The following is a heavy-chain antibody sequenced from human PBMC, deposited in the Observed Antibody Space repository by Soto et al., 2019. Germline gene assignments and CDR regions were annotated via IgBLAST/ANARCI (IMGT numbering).Heavy chain of an antibody. J-gene: IGHJ3*02. CDR1: GFTFSSYG. V-gene: IGHV3-30*18. Sequence: GGSLRLSCAASGFTFSSYGMHWVRQAPGKGLEWVAVISYDGSNKYYADSVKGRFTISRDNSKNTLYLQMNSLRAEDTAVYYCANSLADGSGSYSPNDAFDIWGQGTMVTVSS. CDR2: ISYDGSNK. CDR3: ANSLADGSGSYSPNDAFDI. D-gene: IGHD3-10*01.